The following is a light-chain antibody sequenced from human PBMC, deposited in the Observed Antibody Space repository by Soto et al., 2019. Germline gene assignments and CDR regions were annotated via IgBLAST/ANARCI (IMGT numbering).Light chain of an antibody. Sequence: VLTQSPATLSLAPGERATVSCSASHSIHTSLAWYQQKSGKPPRLVIYDSTLRANGVPDRFGGSRSGTEFTLTINSLEPEDFAVYYCQQRNVWPPIPFGQGTRLEIK. CDR1: HSIHTS. CDR2: DST. CDR3: QQRNVWPPIP. V-gene: IGKV3-11*01. J-gene: IGKJ5*01.